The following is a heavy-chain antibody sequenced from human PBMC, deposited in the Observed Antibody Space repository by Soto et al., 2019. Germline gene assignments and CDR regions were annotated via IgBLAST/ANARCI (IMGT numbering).Heavy chain of an antibody. D-gene: IGHD2-21*02. CDR1: GFTFSRFA. CDR2: ISYDGSNK. CDR3: ARPYCGGDCYPSPSRYYGMDV. V-gene: IGHV3-30-3*01. Sequence: QVQLVESGGGVVQPGRSLRLSCAASGFTFSRFAMHWVRQAPGKGLEWVTVISYDGSNKYYADSVKGRFTISXXXXXXXXXXXXXXXXXEDTAVYYCARPYCGGDCYPSPSRYYGMDVWGQGTTVTVSS. J-gene: IGHJ6*02.